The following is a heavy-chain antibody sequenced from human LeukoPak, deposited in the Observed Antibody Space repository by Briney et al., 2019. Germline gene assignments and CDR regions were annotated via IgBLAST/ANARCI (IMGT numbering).Heavy chain of an antibody. Sequence: SQTLSLTCTVSGGSISSGDYYWSWIRQPPGKGLEWIGYIYYSGSTYYNPSLKSRVTISVDTSKNQFSLKLSSVTTADTAVYYCARALEWFETTDYWGQGTLVTVSS. V-gene: IGHV4-30-4*08. CDR1: GGSISSGDYY. D-gene: IGHD3-3*01. J-gene: IGHJ4*02. CDR2: IYYSGST. CDR3: ARALEWFETTDY.